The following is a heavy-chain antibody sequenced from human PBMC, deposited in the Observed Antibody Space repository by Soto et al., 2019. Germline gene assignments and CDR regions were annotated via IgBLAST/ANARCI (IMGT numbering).Heavy chain of an antibody. J-gene: IGHJ4*02. CDR1: GGSISSYY. V-gene: IGHV4-59*01. CDR2: IYYSGST. D-gene: IGHD1-26*01. CDR3: ASRYGGSLAY. Sequence: QVQLQESGPGLVKPSETLSLTCTVSGGSISSYYWSWIRQPPGKGLEWIGYIYYSGSTNYNPSLTSRVSISVDRSKNQFSLKLSSVTAADTAVYYCASRYGGSLAYWGQGTLVSVSS.